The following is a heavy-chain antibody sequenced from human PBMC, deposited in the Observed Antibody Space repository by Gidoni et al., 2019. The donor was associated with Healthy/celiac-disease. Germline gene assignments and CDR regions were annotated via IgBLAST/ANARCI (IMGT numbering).Heavy chain of an antibody. CDR1: GHTFTRHY. V-gene: IGHV1-46*01. CDR2: INPSGGST. D-gene: IGHD4-17*01. J-gene: IGHJ4*02. CDR3: ARDYGDYRRRAYYFDY. Sequence: QVQLVQSGAEVKKPGAPVKVSCKASGHTFTRHYMHWGRQAPGQGLEWMGIINPSGGSTSYAQKFRGRVTMTRDTSTSTVYMELSSVRSEDTAVYYCARDYGDYRRRAYYFDYWGQGTLVTVSS.